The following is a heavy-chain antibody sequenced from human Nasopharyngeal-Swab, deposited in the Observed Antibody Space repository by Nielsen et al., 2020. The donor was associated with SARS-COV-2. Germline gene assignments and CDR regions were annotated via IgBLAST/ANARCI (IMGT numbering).Heavy chain of an antibody. J-gene: IGHJ6*02. CDR2: ISGGGGGT. V-gene: IGHV3-23*01. D-gene: IGHD3-3*01. Sequence: WIRQPPGQGLEWVSVISGGGGGTYYADSVKGRFTISRDNSKRTLYLQMNSLRAEDTAVYYCAKEESSYDFWSGYVTNYYYNGMDVWGQGTTVTVSS. CDR3: AKEESSYDFWSGYVTNYYYNGMDV.